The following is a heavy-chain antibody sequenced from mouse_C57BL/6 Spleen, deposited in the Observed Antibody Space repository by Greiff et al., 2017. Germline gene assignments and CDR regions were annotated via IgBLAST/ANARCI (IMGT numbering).Heavy chain of an antibody. D-gene: IGHD1-1*01. CDR2: IDPETGGT. CDR3: AIVAADAMDY. J-gene: IGHJ4*01. CDR1: GYTFTDYE. Sequence: QVQLQLPGAELVRPGASVTLSCKASGYTFTDYEMHWVKQTPVHGLEWIRAIDPETGGTAYNQKFKGKAILTADKSSSTAYMELRSLTSEDSAVYYCAIVAADAMDYWGEGTSVTVYS. V-gene: IGHV1-15*01.